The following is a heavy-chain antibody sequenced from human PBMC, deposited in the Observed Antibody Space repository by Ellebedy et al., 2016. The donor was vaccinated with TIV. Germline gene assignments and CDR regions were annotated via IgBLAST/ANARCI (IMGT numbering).Heavy chain of an antibody. CDR2: ITNTAYTT. D-gene: IGHD1-26*01. CDR1: GFSFRSYS. Sequence: GESLKISXAGSGFSFRSYSMNWVRQAPGKGLEWVSGITNTAYTTFYTDSVKGRFTISRDNSKNTVYLQMDSLRAEDTAIYYCAKDHRVGANGLTIDYWGQGTLVTVSS. V-gene: IGHV3-23*01. CDR3: AKDHRVGANGLTIDY. J-gene: IGHJ4*02.